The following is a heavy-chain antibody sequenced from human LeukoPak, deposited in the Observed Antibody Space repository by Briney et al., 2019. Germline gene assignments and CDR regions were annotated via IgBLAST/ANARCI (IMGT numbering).Heavy chain of an antibody. D-gene: IGHD2/OR15-2a*01. J-gene: IGHJ6*02. CDR1: GGSISSYY. V-gene: IGHV4-59*01. Sequence: SETLSLTCTVSGGSISSYYWSWIRQPPGKGLEWIGYIYYSGSTNYNPSLKSRVTISVDTSKNQFSLKLSSVTAADTAVYYCARGEVPQDYLRHYYYGMDVWGQGTTVTVSS. CDR3: ARGEVPQDYLRHYYYGMDV. CDR2: IYYSGST.